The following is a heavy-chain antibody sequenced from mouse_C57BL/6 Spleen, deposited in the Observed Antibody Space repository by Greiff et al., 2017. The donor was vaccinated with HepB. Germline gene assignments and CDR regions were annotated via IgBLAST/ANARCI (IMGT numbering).Heavy chain of an antibody. CDR3: ARGGEVVAPVDY. J-gene: IGHJ2*01. CDR2: INPNYGTT. Sequence: QLQESGPELVKPGASVKISCKASGYSFTDYNMNWVKQSNGKSLEWIGVINPNYGTTSYNQKFKGKATLTVDQSASTVYMQLNSLTSEDSAVYYCARGGEVVAPVDYWGQGTTLTVSS. V-gene: IGHV1-39*01. CDR1: GYSFTDYN. D-gene: IGHD1-1*01.